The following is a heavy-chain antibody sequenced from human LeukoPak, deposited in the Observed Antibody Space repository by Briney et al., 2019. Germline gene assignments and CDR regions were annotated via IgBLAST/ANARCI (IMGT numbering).Heavy chain of an antibody. V-gene: IGHV3-7*01. D-gene: IGHD3-9*01. J-gene: IGHJ4*02. Sequence: GGSLRLSCAASGFTFSSYWMCWVRQAPGKGLEWVANIKQDGSEKYYVDSVKGRSTISRDNAKNSLYLQMNSLRAEDTAVYYCAKAPNVLRYFDWLLSSNTHFDYWGQGTLVTVSS. CDR3: AKAPNVLRYFDWLLSSNTHFDY. CDR1: GFTFSSYW. CDR2: IKQDGSEK.